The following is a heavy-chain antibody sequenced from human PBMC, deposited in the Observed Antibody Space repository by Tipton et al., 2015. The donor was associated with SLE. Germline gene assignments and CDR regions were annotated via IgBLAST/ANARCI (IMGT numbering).Heavy chain of an antibody. D-gene: IGHD3-3*01. V-gene: IGHV3-66*02. J-gene: IGHJ3*02. Sequence: GSLRLSCAASGFTVSSNYMSWVRQAPGKGLEWVSVIYSGGSTYYADSVKGRFTISRDNSKNTLYLQMNSLRAEDTAVYYCARDRQGPDFWSGSDDAFDIWGQGTMVTVSS. CDR2: IYSGGST. CDR3: ARDRQGPDFWSGSDDAFDI. CDR1: GFTVSSNY.